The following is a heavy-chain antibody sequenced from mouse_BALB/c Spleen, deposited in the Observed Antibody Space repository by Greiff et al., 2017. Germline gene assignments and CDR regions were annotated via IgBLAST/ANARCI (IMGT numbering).Heavy chain of an antibody. D-gene: IGHD2-1*01. J-gene: IGHJ4*01. Sequence: QVQLQQSGAELAKPGASVKMSCKASGYTFTSYWMHWVKQRPGQGLEWIGYINPSTGYTEYNQKFKDKATLTADKSSSTAYMQLSSLTSEDSAVYYCARSPSYYGNYDYAMDYWGQGTSVTVSS. CDR1: GYTFTSYW. CDR2: INPSTGYT. CDR3: ARSPSYYGNYDYAMDY. V-gene: IGHV1-7*01.